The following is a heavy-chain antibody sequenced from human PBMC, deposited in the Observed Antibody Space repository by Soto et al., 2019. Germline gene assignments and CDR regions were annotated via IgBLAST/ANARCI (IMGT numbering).Heavy chain of an antibody. D-gene: IGHD3-10*01. CDR3: AKKLHFGSGSYYFYFDY. Sequence: GESLKISCHGSGYSFTTYWISWVRQMPGKGLECMGRIDPTDSYTDYSPSFEGHVTMSVDRSINTAYLEWSSLKASDTAMYYCAKKLHFGSGSYYFYFDYWGQGTLVTVSS. CDR1: GYSFTTYW. CDR2: IDPTDSYT. V-gene: IGHV5-10-1*01. J-gene: IGHJ4*02.